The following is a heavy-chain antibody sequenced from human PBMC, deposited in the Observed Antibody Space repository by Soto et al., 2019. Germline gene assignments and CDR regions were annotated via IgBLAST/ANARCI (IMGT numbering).Heavy chain of an antibody. CDR2: INPNSGGT. CDR3: ARDERLRVVVVAASDGMDV. J-gene: IGHJ6*02. Sequence: GASVKVSCKTSGYTFNTYGINWVRQAPGQGLEWMGWINPNSGGTNYAQKFQGRVTMTRDTSISTAYMELSRLRSDDTAVYYCARDERLRVVVVAASDGMDVWGQGTTVTVSS. CDR1: GYTFNTYG. D-gene: IGHD2-15*01. V-gene: IGHV1-2*02.